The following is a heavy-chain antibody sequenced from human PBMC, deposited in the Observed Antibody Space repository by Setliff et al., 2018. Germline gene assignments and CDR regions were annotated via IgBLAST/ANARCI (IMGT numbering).Heavy chain of an antibody. V-gene: IGHV1-18*01. Sequence: ASVKVSCKTSGYTFITFGMSWVRQAPGQGLEWMGWMSPVYGIANYAQKFQGRVTMTTDTSTTTAYMELKNLRSDDTAVYYCARSSGPRVVLAADFDYWGQGTLVTVSS. J-gene: IGHJ4*02. D-gene: IGHD5-12*01. CDR3: ARSSGPRVVLAADFDY. CDR1: GYTFITFG. CDR2: MSPVYGIA.